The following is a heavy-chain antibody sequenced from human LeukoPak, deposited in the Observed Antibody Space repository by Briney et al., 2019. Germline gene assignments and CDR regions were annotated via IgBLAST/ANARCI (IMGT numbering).Heavy chain of an antibody. Sequence: GGSLRLSCAASGFTFSSYSMNWVRQAPGMGLEWVSSISNGSTYIYYADSVKGRFTISRDNAKNSLYLQMNSLRAEDTAVYYCARDRSSSWFILDAFDIWGQGTIVSVSS. J-gene: IGHJ3*02. CDR3: ARDRSSSWFILDAFDI. CDR1: GFTFSSYS. D-gene: IGHD6-13*01. CDR2: ISNGSTYI. V-gene: IGHV3-21*01.